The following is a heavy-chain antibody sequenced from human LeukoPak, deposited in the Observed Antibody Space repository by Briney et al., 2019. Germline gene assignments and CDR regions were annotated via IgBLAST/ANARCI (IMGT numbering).Heavy chain of an antibody. V-gene: IGHV3-7*01. D-gene: IGHD3-22*01. CDR3: ARGGDYYDSSGYSVDFDY. J-gene: IGHJ4*02. Sequence: GGSLRLSCAVSGFTFSGFGMSWSRQAPGEGLEWVASINSDGSEGYYADVVKGRFTISRDNSKNTLYLQMNSLRAEDTAVYYCARGGDYYDSSGYSVDFDYWGQGTLVTVSS. CDR2: INSDGSEG. CDR1: GFTFSGFG.